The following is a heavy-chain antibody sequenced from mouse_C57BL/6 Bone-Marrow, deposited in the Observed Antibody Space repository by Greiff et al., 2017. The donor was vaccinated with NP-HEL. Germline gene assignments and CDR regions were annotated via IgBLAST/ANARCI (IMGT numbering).Heavy chain of an antibody. D-gene: IGHD1-1*01. CDR3: ARGREGYYGSIHPYWYFDV. V-gene: IGHV1-18*01. J-gene: IGHJ1*03. CDR1: GYTFTDSN. Sequence: EVQLQQSGPELVKPGASVKIPCKASGYTFTDSNMDWVKQSHGKSLEWIGDINPNHGGTIYNQKFTGKAPLTVDTSSSTAYMELRSLTSEDTAVYYCARGREGYYGSIHPYWYFDVWGTGTTVTVSS. CDR2: INPNHGGT.